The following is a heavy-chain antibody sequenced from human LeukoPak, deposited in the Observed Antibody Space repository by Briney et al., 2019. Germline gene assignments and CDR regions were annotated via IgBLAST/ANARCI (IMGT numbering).Heavy chain of an antibody. Sequence: GRSLSLSCAASGFSILTYDMNWVRQAPGKGLEWLTILWSDGATKYYADSVKGRFTISRDNSKNTLSLQMNSLRAEDTAVYYCARGRYGSGSFDYWGQGARVTVSS. CDR1: GFSILTYD. D-gene: IGHD3-10*01. V-gene: IGHV3-33*01. J-gene: IGHJ4*02. CDR3: ARGRYGSGSFDY. CDR2: LWSDGATK.